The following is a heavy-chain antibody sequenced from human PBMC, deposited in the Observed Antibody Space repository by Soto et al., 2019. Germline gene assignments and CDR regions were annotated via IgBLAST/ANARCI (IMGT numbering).Heavy chain of an antibody. D-gene: IGHD6-19*01. Sequence: SETLSLTCSVSGGSVSSYYWSWIRQPAGKGLEWIGRIYVSGATDSNPSLKSRVTMAVDTSNNHFSLKLTSVTAADTAVYYCARMSRPDQWFVPPRGWFDSWGLGTLVTVSS. J-gene: IGHJ5*01. CDR3: ARMSRPDQWFVPPRGWFDS. CDR1: GGSVSSYY. V-gene: IGHV4-4*07. CDR2: IYVSGAT.